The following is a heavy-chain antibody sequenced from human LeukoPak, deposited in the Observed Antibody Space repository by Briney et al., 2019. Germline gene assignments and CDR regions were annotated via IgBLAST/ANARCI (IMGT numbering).Heavy chain of an antibody. CDR1: GFTFSSYA. Sequence: GSLRLSCAASGFTFSSYAMSWIRQPPGKGLEWIGSIYYSGSTYYNPSLKSRVTISVDTSKNQFSLKLRSVTAADTAVYYCARINCGGDCRGYYYKYYMDVWGKGTTVTISS. CDR3: ARINCGGDCRGYYYKYYMDV. J-gene: IGHJ6*03. V-gene: IGHV4-38-2*01. CDR2: IYYSGST. D-gene: IGHD2-21*02.